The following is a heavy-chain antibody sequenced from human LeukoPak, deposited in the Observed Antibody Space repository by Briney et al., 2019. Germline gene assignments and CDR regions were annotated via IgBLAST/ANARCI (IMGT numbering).Heavy chain of an antibody. J-gene: IGHJ4*02. CDR1: GFTFSSYA. V-gene: IGHV3-23*01. D-gene: IGHD3-10*01. Sequence: GGSLRLSCAASGFTFSSYAMSWVRQAPGKGLEWASAISGSGGSTYYADSVKGRFTISRDNSKNTLYLQMNSLRAEDTAVYYCAKGQSYYGSGSYSFDYWGQGTLVTVSS. CDR2: ISGSGGST. CDR3: AKGQSYYGSGSYSFDY.